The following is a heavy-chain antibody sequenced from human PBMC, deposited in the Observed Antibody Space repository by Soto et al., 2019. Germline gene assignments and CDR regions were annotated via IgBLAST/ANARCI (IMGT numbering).Heavy chain of an antibody. CDR2: ISSSSSYI. Sequence: GGSLRLSCAASGFTFSSYSMNWVRQAPGNGLEWVSSISSSSSYIYYADSVKGRFTISRDNAKNSLYLQMNSLRAEDTAVYYCAREGRGYSGYDDAFDIWGQGTMVTVSS. J-gene: IGHJ3*02. V-gene: IGHV3-21*01. D-gene: IGHD5-12*01. CDR3: AREGRGYSGYDDAFDI. CDR1: GFTFSSYS.